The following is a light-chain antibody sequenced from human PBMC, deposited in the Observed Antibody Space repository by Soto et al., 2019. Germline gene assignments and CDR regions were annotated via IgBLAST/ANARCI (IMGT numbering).Light chain of an antibody. J-gene: IGKJ1*01. CDR2: LGS. Sequence: IVVAQSPLSLPVTPGERASISCRSSQSLLDRDGYNHLDWYLQKPRQSPQRLIYLGSYRAPGVPDSLSGSGSGRDFTLKISRVEAEDAGVYYCMQALQTRTFGHGTKVDIK. CDR3: MQALQTRT. CDR1: QSLLDRDGYNH. V-gene: IGKV2-28*01.